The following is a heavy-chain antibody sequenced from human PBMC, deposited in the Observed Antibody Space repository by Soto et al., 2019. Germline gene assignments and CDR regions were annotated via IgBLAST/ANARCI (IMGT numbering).Heavy chain of an antibody. V-gene: IGHV4-4*07. D-gene: IGHD6-13*01. J-gene: IGHJ4*02. CDR3: ARDRLGEDQQPFDY. CDR2: IFTNEHI. Sequence: QVQLLESGPGLVKPSETLSLTCTVSGGSISPYYWNWIRQPAGKRLEWIGRIFTNEHINYNPSLRSRITLSVDMSKNQFSLKLTSVTADDTAVYYCARDRLGEDQQPFDYWGQGTPVTVSS. CDR1: GGSISPYY.